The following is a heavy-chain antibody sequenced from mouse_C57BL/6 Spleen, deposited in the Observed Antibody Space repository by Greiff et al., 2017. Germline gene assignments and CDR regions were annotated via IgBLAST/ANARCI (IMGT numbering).Heavy chain of an antibody. CDR1: GYTFTDYE. D-gene: IGHD2-3*01. V-gene: IGHV1-15*01. Sequence: QVQLQQSGAELVRPGASVTLSCKASGYTFTDYEMHWVKQTPVHGLEWIGAIDPETGGTAYNQKFKGKAILTADKSSSTAYMELRSLTSEDSAVYYCTRSSYDVYWYFDVWGTGTTATVSS. J-gene: IGHJ1*03. CDR2: IDPETGGT. CDR3: TRSSYDVYWYFDV.